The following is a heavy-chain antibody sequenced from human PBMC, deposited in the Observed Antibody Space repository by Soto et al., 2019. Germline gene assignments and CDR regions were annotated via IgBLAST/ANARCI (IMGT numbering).Heavy chain of an antibody. V-gene: IGHV1-24*01. CDR3: ATSSSDYDILTGARAYNWFDP. J-gene: IGHJ5*02. Sequence: QVQLVQSGAEVKKPGASVKVSCKVSGYTLTELSMHWVRQAPGKGLEWMGGFDPEDGETIYAQKFQGRVTMTEDTSTDTAYMELSRLRSEDTAVYYCATSSSDYDILTGARAYNWFDPWGQGTLVTVSS. CDR2: FDPEDGET. CDR1: GYTLTELS. D-gene: IGHD3-9*01.